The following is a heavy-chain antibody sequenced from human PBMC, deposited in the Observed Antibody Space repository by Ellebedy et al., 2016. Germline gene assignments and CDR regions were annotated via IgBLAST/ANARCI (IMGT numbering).Heavy chain of an antibody. D-gene: IGHD4-17*01. CDR2: ISSNGGST. Sequence: GESLKISCSASGFTFSRYAMHWVRQAPGKGLEHVSAISSNGGSTYYADSVKGRFTISRDNSKNTLYLQMSSLRAEDTAVYYCVKDFDGDYPPYYYAMDVWGQGTTVTVSS. V-gene: IGHV3-64D*06. CDR3: VKDFDGDYPPYYYAMDV. J-gene: IGHJ6*02. CDR1: GFTFSRYA.